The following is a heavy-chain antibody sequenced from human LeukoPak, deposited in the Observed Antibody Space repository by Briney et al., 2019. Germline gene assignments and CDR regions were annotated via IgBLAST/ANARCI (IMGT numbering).Heavy chain of an antibody. CDR2: IYYSGST. CDR1: GGSISSYY. CDR3: ARLVSSSSGVPNYYMDV. V-gene: IGHV4-59*01. D-gene: IGHD6-6*01. J-gene: IGHJ6*03. Sequence: SPSETLSLTCTVSGGSISSYYWSWIRQPPGKGLEWIGYIYYSGSTNYNPSLKSRVTISVDTSKNQFFLKLSSVTAADTAVYYCARLVSSSSGVPNYYMDVWGKGTTVTVSS.